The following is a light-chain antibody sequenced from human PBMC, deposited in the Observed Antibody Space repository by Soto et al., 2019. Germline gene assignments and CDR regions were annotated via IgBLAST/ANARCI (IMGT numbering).Light chain of an antibody. CDR3: SSYTSSSIDYV. Sequence: QSVLTQPASVSGSPGQSFTISCTGTSSDVGGYNYVSWYQQHPGKAPKLMIYEVSNRPSGVSNRFSGSKSGNTASLTISGLQAEDEADYYCSSYTSSSIDYVFGPGTKLTVL. CDR1: SSDVGGYNY. V-gene: IGLV2-14*01. J-gene: IGLJ1*01. CDR2: EVS.